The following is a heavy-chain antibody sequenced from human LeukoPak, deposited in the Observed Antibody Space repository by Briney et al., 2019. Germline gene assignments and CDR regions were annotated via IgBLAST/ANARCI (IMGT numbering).Heavy chain of an antibody. CDR3: ARTTMAGRGRFDF. CDR1: GFNFRDYY. Sequence: GRSLRLSCAASGFNFRDYYMSWIRQDPGKGLEWVSYISSDGTYTNYADSVKGRFTISRDNAKNSLQLQMNSLRVDDTAVYYCARTTMAGRGRFDFWGQGTLVTVSS. V-gene: IGHV3-11*06. D-gene: IGHD6-19*01. J-gene: IGHJ4*02. CDR2: ISSDGTYT.